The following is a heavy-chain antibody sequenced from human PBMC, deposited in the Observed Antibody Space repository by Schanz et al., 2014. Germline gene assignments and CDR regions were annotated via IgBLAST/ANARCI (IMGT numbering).Heavy chain of an antibody. Sequence: VQLVESGGALVQPGGSLRLSCSASGFTFSDHWMSWVRQPPGKGLEWVANIKGDSSEKNYVDSVKGRFTLSRDNAKKTMDLQMNSLRVEDTAVYSCARDPNSVNEIDYWGQGTLVTVSS. CDR2: IKGDSSEK. CDR3: ARDPNSVNEIDY. D-gene: IGHD5-12*01. J-gene: IGHJ4*02. V-gene: IGHV3-7*03. CDR1: GFTFSDHW.